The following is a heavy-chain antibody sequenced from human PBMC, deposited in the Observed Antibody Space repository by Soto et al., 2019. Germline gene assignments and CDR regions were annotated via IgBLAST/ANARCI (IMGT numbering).Heavy chain of an antibody. CDR2: IYYSGST. D-gene: IGHD5-18*01. Sequence: SETLSLTCTVSGGSISSGDYYWSWIRQPPGKGLEWIGYIYYSGSTYYNPSLKSRVTISVDTSKNQFSLKLSSVTAADTAVYYCARAVSGYSYGYFDYWGQGTLVTVSS. CDR3: ARAVSGYSYGYFDY. J-gene: IGHJ4*02. CDR1: GGSISSGDYY. V-gene: IGHV4-30-4*01.